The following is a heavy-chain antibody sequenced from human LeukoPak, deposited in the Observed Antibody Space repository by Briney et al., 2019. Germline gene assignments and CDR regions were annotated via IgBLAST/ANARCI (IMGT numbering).Heavy chain of an antibody. D-gene: IGHD1-26*01. CDR2: MNPNSGNT. V-gene: IGHV1-8*01. CDR3: ARGHQSWWELLGGYWFDP. Sequence: ASVEVSCKASGYTFTSYDINWVRQATGQGLEWMGWMNPNSGNTGYAQKFQGRVTMTRNTSISTAYMELSSLRSEDTAVYYCARGHQSWWELLGGYWFDPWGQGTLVTVSS. J-gene: IGHJ5*02. CDR1: GYTFTSYD.